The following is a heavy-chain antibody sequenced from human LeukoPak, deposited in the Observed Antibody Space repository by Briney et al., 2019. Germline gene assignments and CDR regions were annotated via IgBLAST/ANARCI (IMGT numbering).Heavy chain of an antibody. D-gene: IGHD6-19*01. CDR1: GASISIGFYY. CDR3: ARQIAVAGEWAFDI. CDR2: IYYSGST. Sequence: SQTLSLTCTVSGASISIGFYYWSWIRQHPGKGLEWIGYIYYSGSTYYNPSLKSRVTIYVDTSKNQFSLKLSSVTAADTALYYCARQIAVAGEWAFDIWGQGTMVTVSS. J-gene: IGHJ3*02. V-gene: IGHV4-30-4*08.